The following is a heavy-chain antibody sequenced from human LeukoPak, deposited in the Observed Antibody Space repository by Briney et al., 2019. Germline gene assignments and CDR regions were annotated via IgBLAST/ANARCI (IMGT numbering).Heavy chain of an antibody. Sequence: SVKVSCKASGGTFSSYAISWVRQAPGQGLEWMGGIIPIFGTANYAQKFQGRVTITADESTSTAYMELSSLRSEDTAVYYCAREEPETGDLYYFDYWGQGTLVTVSS. J-gene: IGHJ4*02. D-gene: IGHD7-27*01. CDR2: IIPIFGTA. CDR1: GGTFSSYA. V-gene: IGHV1-69*13. CDR3: AREEPETGDLYYFDY.